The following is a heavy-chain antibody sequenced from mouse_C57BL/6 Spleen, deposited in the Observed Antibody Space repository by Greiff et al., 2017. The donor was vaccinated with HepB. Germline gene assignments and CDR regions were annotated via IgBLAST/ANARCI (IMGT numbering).Heavy chain of an antibody. CDR2: IYPGDGDT. D-gene: IGHD2-2*01. CDR1: GYAFSSSW. CDR3: ARRYGYDGGAYAMDD. V-gene: IGHV1-82*01. Sequence: QVQLQQSGPELVKPGASVKISCKASGYAFSSSWMNWVKQRPGKGLEWIGRIYPGDGDTNYNGKFKGKATLTADKSSSTAYMQLISLTSEDSAVYVWARRYGYDGGAYAMDDWGQGTSVTVSS. J-gene: IGHJ4*01.